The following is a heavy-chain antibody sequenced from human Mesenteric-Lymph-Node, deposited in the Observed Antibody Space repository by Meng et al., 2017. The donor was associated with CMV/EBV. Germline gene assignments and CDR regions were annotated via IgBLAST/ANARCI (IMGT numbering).Heavy chain of an antibody. Sequence: GESLKISCAASGFTFSSYWMHWVRQAPGKGLVWVSRINSDGSSTSYADSVKGRFTISRDNARNTLYLQMNSLRAEDTAVYYCARFGYCSSTSCYPFPYYYYGMDVWGQGTTVTVSS. V-gene: IGHV3-74*01. CDR3: ARFGYCSSTSCYPFPYYYYGMDV. D-gene: IGHD2-2*03. J-gene: IGHJ6*02. CDR2: INSDGSST. CDR1: GFTFSSYW.